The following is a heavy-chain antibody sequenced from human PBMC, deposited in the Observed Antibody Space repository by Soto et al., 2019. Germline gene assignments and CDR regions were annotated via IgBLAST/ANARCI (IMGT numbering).Heavy chain of an antibody. CDR2: IHYSGST. V-gene: IGHV4-59*01. Sequence: PSETLSLTCTVSGGSINNYYWNWIRQPPGKGLEWIGYIHYSGSTNYNPSLKSRVTISVDTSKNQFSLKLSSVTAADTAVYYCARSDGRYWGQGTLVTVSS. CDR3: ARSDGRY. J-gene: IGHJ4*02. CDR1: GGSINNYY.